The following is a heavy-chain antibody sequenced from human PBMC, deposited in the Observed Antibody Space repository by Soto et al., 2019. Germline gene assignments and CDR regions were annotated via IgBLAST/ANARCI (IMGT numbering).Heavy chain of an antibody. CDR2: IIPIFGTA. CDR1: GGTFSSYA. J-gene: IGHJ4*02. CDR3: ARGLLSWGNLDY. Sequence: GDSVKVSCKASGGTFSSYAISWVRQAPGQGLEWMGGIIPIFGTANYAQKFQGRVTITADESTSTAYMELSSLRSEDTAVYYCARGLLSWGNLDYWGQGTLVTVSS. D-gene: IGHD1-26*01. V-gene: IGHV1-69*13.